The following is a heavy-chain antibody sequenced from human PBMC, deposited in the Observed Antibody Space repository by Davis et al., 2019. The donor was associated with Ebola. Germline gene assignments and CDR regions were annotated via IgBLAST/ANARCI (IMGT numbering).Heavy chain of an antibody. CDR1: GFTFSSYA. Sequence: GGSLRLSCAASGFTFSSYAMHWVRQAPGKGLEWVSAISGSGGSTYYADSVKGRFTISRDNAKNTLYLQMNSLRAEDTAVYYCARVGYCSGGSCFYYYYYGMDVWGQGTTVTVSS. D-gene: IGHD2-15*01. CDR2: ISGSGGST. J-gene: IGHJ6*02. V-gene: IGHV3-23*01. CDR3: ARVGYCSGGSCFYYYYYGMDV.